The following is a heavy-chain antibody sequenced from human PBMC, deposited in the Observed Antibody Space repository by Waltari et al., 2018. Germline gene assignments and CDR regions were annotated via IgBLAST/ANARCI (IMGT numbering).Heavy chain of an antibody. CDR1: GGSFSGYY. Sequence: QVQLQQWGAGLLKPSETLSLTCAVYGGSFSGYYWSWIRQPPGQGLEWIGEINQSGSTNYNPSLKSRVTISVDTSKNQFSLKLSSVTAADTAVYYCARARPPFGGSYGSRYFQHWGQGTLVTVSS. J-gene: IGHJ1*01. D-gene: IGHD1-26*01. CDR3: ARARPPFGGSYGSRYFQH. CDR2: INQSGST. V-gene: IGHV4-34*01.